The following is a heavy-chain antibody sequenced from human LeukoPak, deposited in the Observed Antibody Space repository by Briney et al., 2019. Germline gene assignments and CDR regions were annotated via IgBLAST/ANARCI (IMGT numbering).Heavy chain of an antibody. CDR2: INPNSGGT. J-gene: IGHJ4*02. D-gene: IGHD3-22*01. Sequence: GASVKVSCKASGYTFTGYYMHWVRQAPGQGLEWMGWINPNSGGTNYAQKFQGRVTMTRDTSISTAYMELSRLRSDDTAVYYCARDLNRVNYYDSSGYYTYFDYWGQGTLVTVSS. CDR3: ARDLNRVNYYDSSGYYTYFDY. V-gene: IGHV1-2*02. CDR1: GYTFTGYY.